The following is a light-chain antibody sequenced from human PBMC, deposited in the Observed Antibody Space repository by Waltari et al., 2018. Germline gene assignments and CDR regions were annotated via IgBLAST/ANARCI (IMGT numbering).Light chain of an antibody. V-gene: IGLV2-23*01. Sequence: QSALTQPASVSGSPGRSITISCIGGDSFVSWYQQHPGKAPKLMIYDDIRRPSGVSNRFSASKSDNTASLTISGLQADDEAVYYCSSFVGGTTYLLIGGGTRLTVL. CDR3: SSFVGGTTYLL. CDR2: DDI. CDR1: DSF. J-gene: IGLJ2*01.